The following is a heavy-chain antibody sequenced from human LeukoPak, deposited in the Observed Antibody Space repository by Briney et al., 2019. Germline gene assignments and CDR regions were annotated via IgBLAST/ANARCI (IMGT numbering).Heavy chain of an antibody. V-gene: IGHV4-38-2*02. Sequence: PSETLSLTCTVSDYSISSDYWAWIRQPPGKGLEWIGHIYHSGSTYYNPSLKSRVTISVDTSENQFSLKLSSVTAADTAVYYCASTYSLYDAFDIWGQGTMVTVSS. D-gene: IGHD6-13*01. CDR2: IYHSGST. CDR3: ASTYSLYDAFDI. J-gene: IGHJ3*02. CDR1: DYSISSDY.